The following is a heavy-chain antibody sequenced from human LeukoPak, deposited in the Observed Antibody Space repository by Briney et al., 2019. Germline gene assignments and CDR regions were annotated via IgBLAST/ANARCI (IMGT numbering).Heavy chain of an antibody. CDR1: GYTFTGYF. CDR2: INPNSGDT. CDR3: ARSPPYTLAVAGNGDDY. V-gene: IGHV1-2*02. J-gene: IGHJ4*02. Sequence: ASVTLSCSASGYTFTGYFMHCVRQAPGQGLEWMGWINPNSGDTNYAQNFQGRVTMTRDTSISTAYMELRSLRSDDTAVYYCARSPPYTLAVAGNGDDYWGQGNLVTVSS. D-gene: IGHD6-19*01.